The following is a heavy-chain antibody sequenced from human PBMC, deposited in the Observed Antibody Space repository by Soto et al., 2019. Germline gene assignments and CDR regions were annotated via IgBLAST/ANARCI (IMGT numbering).Heavy chain of an antibody. V-gene: IGHV3-23*01. CDR1: GFTFSSYA. D-gene: IGHD3-10*01. CDR2: ISGGSSVT. J-gene: IGHJ4*02. CDR3: AKVLSKNYYYPFDF. Sequence: GGSLRLSCAASGFTFSSYAMAWVRQAPGKGLEWVSTISGGSSVTYYGDSVKGRFTISRDNAKKTLFPQLNRLSAEDTATYYCAKVLSKNYYYPFDFWGQGTQVTVSS.